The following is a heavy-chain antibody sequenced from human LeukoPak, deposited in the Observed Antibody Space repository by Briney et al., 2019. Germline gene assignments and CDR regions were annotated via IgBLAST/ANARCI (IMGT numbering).Heavy chain of an antibody. CDR2: IYHSGST. J-gene: IGHJ4*02. CDR3: ARESYDSSGTYPDY. D-gene: IGHD3-22*01. Sequence: SETLSLTCAVSGGSISSSNRWSWVRQPPGKGLEWIGEIYHSGSTNYNPSLKSRVTISVDKSKNQFSLKLSSVTAADTAVYYCARESYDSSGTYPDYWGQGTLVTVSS. V-gene: IGHV4-4*02. CDR1: GGSISSSNR.